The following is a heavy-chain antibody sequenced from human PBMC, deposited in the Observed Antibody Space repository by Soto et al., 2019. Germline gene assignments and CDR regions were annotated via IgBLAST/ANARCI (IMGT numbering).Heavy chain of an antibody. V-gene: IGHV1-69*05. CDR3: ARDCTRDDSSAYYYLY. D-gene: IGHD3-22*01. CDR2: IMPIFGTE. Sequence: SVKVSCKASGGTFSNYGVHWVRQAPGQGLEWMGGIMPIFGTEKYAQKFQGRVTITTDDSTRTAYMERSSLRSKDTDVYYCARDCTRDDSSAYYYLYWGQGTLVTVSS. CDR1: GGTFSNYG. J-gene: IGHJ4*02.